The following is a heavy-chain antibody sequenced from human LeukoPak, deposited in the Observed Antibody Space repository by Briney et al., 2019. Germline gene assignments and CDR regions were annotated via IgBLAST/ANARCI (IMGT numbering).Heavy chain of an antibody. J-gene: IGHJ3*02. Sequence: SETLSLTCTVSGGSIRSSYYYWTWIRQPPGKELEWIGFIYYSGSTNYSPSLKSRVTISVDTSKNQFSLKLSSVTAADTAVYYCARGESGNHAGFFDIWGQGTMVTVSS. CDR1: GGSIRSSYYY. CDR2: IYYSGST. D-gene: IGHD1-14*01. CDR3: ARGESGNHAGFFDI. V-gene: IGHV4-61*01.